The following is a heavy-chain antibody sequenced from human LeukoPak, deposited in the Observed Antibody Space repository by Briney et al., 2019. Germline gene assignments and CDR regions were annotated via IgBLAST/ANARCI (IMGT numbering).Heavy chain of an antibody. CDR1: GGSISSSSYY. D-gene: IGHD5-24*01. V-gene: IGHV4-39*07. Sequence: SETLSLTCTVSGGSISSSSYYWGWIRQPPGKGLEWIGRIHTSGSTNYNPSLKSRVTMSVDTSKNQFSLKLSSVTAADTAVYYCARDRGDGYTPGWFDPWGQGTLVTVSS. CDR3: ARDRGDGYTPGWFDP. J-gene: IGHJ5*02. CDR2: IHTSGST.